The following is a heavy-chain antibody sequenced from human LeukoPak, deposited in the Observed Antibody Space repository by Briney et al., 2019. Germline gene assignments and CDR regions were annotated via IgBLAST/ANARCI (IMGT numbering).Heavy chain of an antibody. J-gene: IGHJ4*02. V-gene: IGHV1-46*03. Sequence: ASVKVSCKASGHTFTSNFMHWARQAPGQGLEWMAVLNPSDGDTTYAQKFQGRITMTRDTSTGTVYMELNSLTSEDTAMYYCAGETNAFDYWGQGTLVTVSS. CDR2: LNPSDGDT. CDR3: AGETNAFDY. CDR1: GHTFTSNF.